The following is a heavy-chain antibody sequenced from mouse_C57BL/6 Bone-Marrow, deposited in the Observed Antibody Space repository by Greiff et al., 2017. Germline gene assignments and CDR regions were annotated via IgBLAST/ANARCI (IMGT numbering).Heavy chain of an antibody. CDR1: GFTFTDYY. CDR3: TTGYDGDAFDY. CDR2: IDPDNGDT. J-gene: IGHJ2*01. Sequence: EVQLQQSGAELVRPGASVKLSCTASGFTFTDYYMHWLKQRPEQGLEWIGWIDPDNGDTEYAPKFQGKATITADTSSTTAYLHLSSLTSEDSAVYYCTTGYDGDAFDYGGQGTTLTVSA. D-gene: IGHD2-3*01. V-gene: IGHV14-4*01.